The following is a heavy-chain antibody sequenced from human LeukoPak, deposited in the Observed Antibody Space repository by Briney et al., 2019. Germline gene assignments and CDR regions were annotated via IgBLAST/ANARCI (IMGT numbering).Heavy chain of an antibody. CDR3: ASLFYVSGVGSGYVFEY. CDR2: IRSKANSYVT. V-gene: IGHV3-73*01. J-gene: IGHJ4*02. Sequence: GGSLRLSCAASGFTFSGSAMHWVRQASGKGLEWVGRIRSKANSYVTAYAASVKGRFTISRDDSKNTAYLQMNSLKTEDTAVYYCASLFYVSGVGSGYVFEYWGQGALVTVSS. CDR1: GFTFSGSA. D-gene: IGHD5-12*01.